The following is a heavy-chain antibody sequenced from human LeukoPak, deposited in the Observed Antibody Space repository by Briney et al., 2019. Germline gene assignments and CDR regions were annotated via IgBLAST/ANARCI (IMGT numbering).Heavy chain of an antibody. J-gene: IGHJ4*02. D-gene: IGHD6-6*01. CDR2: INPNSGGT. CDR1: GYTFTDYY. V-gene: IGHV1-2*02. CDR3: ARARWQLVPYFDS. Sequence: GASVKVSCKASGYTFTDYYMHWVRQAPGQGLEWMGWINPNSGGTNFAQKFQGRVAMTRDTSISTAYMELGSLRSDDTAVYYCARARWQLVPYFDSWGQGPWSPSPQ.